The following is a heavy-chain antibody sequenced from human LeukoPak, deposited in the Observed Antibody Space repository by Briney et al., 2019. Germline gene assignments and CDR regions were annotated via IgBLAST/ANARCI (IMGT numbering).Heavy chain of an antibody. V-gene: IGHV1-2*02. CDR3: VRLYDWGRLDY. Sequence: ASVKVSCKTSGYXFTGYYLFWVRQAPGQGLEWMGWINPNSGGTNYAQKLQGRVTMTRDTSIRTAYMELSRLTSDDTAVYYCVRLYDWGRLDYWGQGTLVTVSS. J-gene: IGHJ4*02. CDR1: GYXFTGYY. CDR2: INPNSGGT. D-gene: IGHD3-9*01.